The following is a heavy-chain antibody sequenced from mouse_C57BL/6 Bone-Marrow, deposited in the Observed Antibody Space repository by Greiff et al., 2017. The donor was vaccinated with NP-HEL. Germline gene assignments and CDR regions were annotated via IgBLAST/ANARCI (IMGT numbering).Heavy chain of an antibody. D-gene: IGHD1-1*01. Sequence: QVQLQQSGAELVRPGASVKLSCKASGYTFTDYYINWVKQRPGQGLEWIARIYPGRGNTYYNEKFKGKATLTAEKSSSTAYMQLSSLTSEDSAVYFCARSSVLRFYYAMDYWGQGTSVTVSS. CDR2: IYPGRGNT. V-gene: IGHV1-76*01. CDR1: GYTFTDYY. J-gene: IGHJ4*01. CDR3: ARSSVLRFYYAMDY.